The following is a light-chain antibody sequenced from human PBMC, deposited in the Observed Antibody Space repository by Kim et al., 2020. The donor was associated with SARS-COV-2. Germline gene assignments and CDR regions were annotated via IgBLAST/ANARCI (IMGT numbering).Light chain of an antibody. V-gene: IGKV3-20*01. J-gene: IGKJ2*03. Sequence: LSPGERATLSCRANQRISSNYLAWYQHKPGQSPRLLIHDASNRATGIPDRFSGRGSGTDFTLTISRLEPEDFAVYYCHQYIRSPYSFGQGTKLEI. CDR2: DAS. CDR3: HQYIRSPYS. CDR1: QRISSNY.